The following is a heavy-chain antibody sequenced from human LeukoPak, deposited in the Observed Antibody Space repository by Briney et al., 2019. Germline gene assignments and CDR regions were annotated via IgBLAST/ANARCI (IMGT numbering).Heavy chain of an antibody. J-gene: IGHJ6*02. D-gene: IGHD2-2*01. CDR1: GFTFSNYW. CDR2: INQDGSEK. CDR3: ARDHVYPLGYCSSTSCPNYYYYGMDV. V-gene: IGHV3-7*03. Sequence: GGPLRLSCAASGFTFSNYWMSWVRQAPERGLEWVANINQDGSEKYYVDSVKGRFTISRDNGKNSLYLQMNSLRAEDTAVYYCARDHVYPLGYCSSTSCPNYYYYGMDVWGQGTTVTVSS.